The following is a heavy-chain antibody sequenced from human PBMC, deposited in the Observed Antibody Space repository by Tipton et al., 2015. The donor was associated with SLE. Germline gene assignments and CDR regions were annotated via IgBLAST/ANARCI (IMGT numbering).Heavy chain of an antibody. V-gene: IGHV3-9*01. CDR3: ARDLHPDIDSPGLDC. CDR2: ITWNSGSL. D-gene: IGHD5-12*01. CDR1: GFTFDDFA. Sequence: RSLRLSCAASGFTFDDFAMHWVRQGPAKGLEWVSAITWNSGSLAYADSVKGRFTISRDNAKNSLYLQMNTLRAEDTALYYCARDLHPDIDSPGLDCWGQGTLVTVSS. J-gene: IGHJ4*02.